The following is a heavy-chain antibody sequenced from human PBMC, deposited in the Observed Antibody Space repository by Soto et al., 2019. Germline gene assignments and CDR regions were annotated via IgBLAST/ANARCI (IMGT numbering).Heavy chain of an antibody. CDR1: GGPITNY. J-gene: IGHJ6*02. CDR3: ARVNLDYVTGMDV. Sequence: QVQLQESGPGLVEPSQTLSLTCTVSGGPITNYWSWIRQHPGKGLEWIGYIYGSGSTYYNPSLKIRVIMSLDTSKNQLSLKLTSVTAADTAVYYCARVNLDYVTGMDVWGPGTTVTVSS. CDR2: IYGSGST. V-gene: IGHV4-31*03. D-gene: IGHD4-17*01.